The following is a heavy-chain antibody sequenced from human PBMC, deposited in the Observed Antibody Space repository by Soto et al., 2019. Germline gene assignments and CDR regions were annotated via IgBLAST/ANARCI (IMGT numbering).Heavy chain of an antibody. D-gene: IGHD2-15*01. CDR1: GFTFSSYA. CDR3: AKDYDVVVVAATVWFDP. J-gene: IGHJ5*02. V-gene: IGHV3-23*01. CDR2: ISGSGGST. Sequence: GESLKISCAASGFTFSSYAMSWVRRAPGKGLEWVSAISGSGGSTYYADSVKGRFTISRDNSKNTLYLQMNSLRAEDTAVYYCAKDYDVVVVAATVWFDPWGQGTLVTVSS.